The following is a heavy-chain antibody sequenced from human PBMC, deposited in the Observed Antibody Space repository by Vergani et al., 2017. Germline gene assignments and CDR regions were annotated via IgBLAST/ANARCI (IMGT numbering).Heavy chain of an antibody. CDR3: TTVGCLILLWFGELSGDGAFDI. Sequence: EVQLVESGGGLVKPGGSLRLSCAASGFTFSNAWMSWVRQAPGKGLEWVGRIKSKTDGGTTDYAAPVKGRFTISRDDSKNTLYLQMNSLKTEDTAVYYCTTVGCLILLWFGELSGDGAFDIWGQGTMVTVSS. CDR1: GFTFSNAW. D-gene: IGHD3-10*01. V-gene: IGHV3-15*01. CDR2: IKSKTDGGTT. J-gene: IGHJ3*02.